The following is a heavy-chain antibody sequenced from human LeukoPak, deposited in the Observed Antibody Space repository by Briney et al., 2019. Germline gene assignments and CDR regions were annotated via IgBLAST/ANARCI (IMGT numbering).Heavy chain of an antibody. Sequence: ASVKVSCKASGCTFTSCGISWVRQAPGQGLEWMGWISAFSGNTNDAQKFQGRVTMTTDTSTSTAYMELRSLRSDDTAVYYCARDRDGYNGGDYWGQGTLVTVSS. V-gene: IGHV1-18*01. CDR2: ISAFSGNT. CDR1: GCTFTSCG. J-gene: IGHJ4*02. CDR3: ARDRDGYNGGDY. D-gene: IGHD5-24*01.